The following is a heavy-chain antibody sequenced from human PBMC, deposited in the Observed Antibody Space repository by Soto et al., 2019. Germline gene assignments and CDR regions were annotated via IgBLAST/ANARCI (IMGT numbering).Heavy chain of an antibody. Sequence: QVQLVESGGGVVQPGRSLRLSCAASGFTFSGYGMHWVRQAPGKGLEWVAVISYDGSNKYYADSVKGRFTISRDNSKNTLYLQMNSLRAEDTAVYYCAKDYYYDSSGPFDYWGQGTLVTVSS. CDR1: GFTFSGYG. CDR3: AKDYYYDSSGPFDY. D-gene: IGHD3-22*01. J-gene: IGHJ4*02. V-gene: IGHV3-30*18. CDR2: ISYDGSNK.